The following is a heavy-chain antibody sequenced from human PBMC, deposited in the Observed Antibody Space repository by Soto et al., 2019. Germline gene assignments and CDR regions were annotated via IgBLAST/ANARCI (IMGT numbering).Heavy chain of an antibody. D-gene: IGHD2-2*01. J-gene: IGHJ6*02. Sequence: QVQLVQSGAEVKKPGSSVKVSCKASGGTFSSYAISWVRQAPGQGLEWMGGIIPISGTANYAQKFQGRVTITADESTSTVYMELSRLRSEDPAVYFCARSQGSSTSLEIYYYYYYGMDVWGQGTTVTVSS. CDR3: ARSQGSSTSLEIYYYYYYGMDV. CDR2: IIPISGTA. V-gene: IGHV1-69*01. CDR1: GGTFSSYA.